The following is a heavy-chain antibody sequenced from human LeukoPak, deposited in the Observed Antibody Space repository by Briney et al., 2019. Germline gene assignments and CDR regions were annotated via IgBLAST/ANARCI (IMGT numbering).Heavy chain of an antibody. V-gene: IGHV1-18*01. J-gene: IGHJ4*02. D-gene: IGHD2-8*01. CDR3: ARDHCTNGVCYIAY. Sequence: ASVKVSCKSSGYIFTNYGINWVRQPPGQGLEWMGWISTYSANTNYAQKLQGRVTMTTDTSTSTVYMELRSLRSDDTAVYYCARDHCTNGVCYIAYWGKGTLVTVSS. CDR2: ISTYSANT. CDR1: GYIFTNYG.